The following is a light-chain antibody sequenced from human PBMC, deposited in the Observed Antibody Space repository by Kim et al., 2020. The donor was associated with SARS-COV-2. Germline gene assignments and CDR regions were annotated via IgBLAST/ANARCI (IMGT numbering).Light chain of an antibody. CDR2: GNS. J-gene: IGLJ2*01. CDR1: SSNIGAGYD. Sequence: QKVTISCPGSSSNIGAGYDVHWYQQLPGTAPNLLIYGNSNRPSGVPDRFSGSKSGTSASLAITGLQAEDEADYYCQSYDSSLSGYVFGGGTQLTVL. CDR3: QSYDSSLSGYV. V-gene: IGLV1-40*01.